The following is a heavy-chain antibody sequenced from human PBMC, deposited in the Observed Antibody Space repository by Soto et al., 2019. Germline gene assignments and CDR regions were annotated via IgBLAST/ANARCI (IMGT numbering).Heavy chain of an antibody. Sequence: EVQLLESGGGLVQPGESLRLSCAASGFTFDNYAMTWVRQAPGKGLEWVSAISGSGVSTFYADSVKGRFTISRDNSKNTLYLQMNSLRVEDTATYYCTKGCSFLPGDSCAHYGMDVWGQGDTVTVSS. J-gene: IGHJ6*02. CDR1: GFTFDNYA. D-gene: IGHD2-21*01. CDR2: ISGSGVST. V-gene: IGHV3-23*01. CDR3: TKGCSFLPGDSCAHYGMDV.